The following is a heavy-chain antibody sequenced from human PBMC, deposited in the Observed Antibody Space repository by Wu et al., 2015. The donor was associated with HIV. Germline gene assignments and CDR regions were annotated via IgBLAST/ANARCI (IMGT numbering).Heavy chain of an antibody. Sequence: QVQLMQSGAEVKKPGSSVKVSCKASGGTFSSYAISWVRQAPGQGLEWMGGIIPIFGTANYAQKFQGRVTITTDESTSTAYMELSSLRSEDTAVYYCARGANYYGSGSYYYLRVWNVWGQGTHGHRLL. V-gene: IGHV1-69*05. J-gene: IGHJ6*02. D-gene: IGHD3-10*01. CDR2: IIPIFGTA. CDR1: GGTFSSYA. CDR3: ARGANYYGSGSYYYLRVWNV.